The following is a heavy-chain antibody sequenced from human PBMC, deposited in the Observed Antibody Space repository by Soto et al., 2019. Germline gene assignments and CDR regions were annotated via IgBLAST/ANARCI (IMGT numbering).Heavy chain of an antibody. CDR3: ARVSGPPVLGVYYFYYMEV. CDR1: GYTFTNYD. Sequence: QAHLVQSGAEVKKPGASVKVSCEASGYTFTNYDITWVRQATGQGLEWMGWMNPNSGHTGYAQKFQGRVTMTRNTSISTAYMELTGLTSEDTAVYYCARVSGPPVLGVYYFYYMEVWGKGTTVTISS. V-gene: IGHV1-8*01. J-gene: IGHJ6*03. D-gene: IGHD2-15*01. CDR2: MNPNSGHT.